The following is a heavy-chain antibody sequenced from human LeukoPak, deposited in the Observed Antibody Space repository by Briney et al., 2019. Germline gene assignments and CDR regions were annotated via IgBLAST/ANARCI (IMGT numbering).Heavy chain of an antibody. V-gene: IGHV4-61*01. CDR1: GGSVSSGSYY. CDR2: IYNSGST. CDR3: ARTPAWFGEPDYAFDI. D-gene: IGHD3-10*01. J-gene: IGHJ3*02. Sequence: SETLSLTCTVSGGSVSSGSYYWSWIRQPPGKGLEWIGYIYNSGSTNYNPSLKSRVTISVDTSKNQFSLKLSSVTAADTAGYYCARTPAWFGEPDYAFDIWGQGTMVTVSS.